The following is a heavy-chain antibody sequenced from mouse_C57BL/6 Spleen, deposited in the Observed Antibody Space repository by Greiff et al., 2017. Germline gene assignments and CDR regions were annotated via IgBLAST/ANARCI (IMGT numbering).Heavy chain of an antibody. CDR1: GYTFTDYE. D-gene: IGHD2-1*01. CDR3: TRHRNYAFAY. Sequence: VQLVESGAELVRPGASVTLSCTASGYTFTDYEMHWVKQTPVHGLEWIGAIDPETGGTAYNQKFKGKAILTADKSSSTAYMELRSLTSEDSAVYYCTRHRNYAFAYWGQGTLVTVSA. J-gene: IGHJ3*01. V-gene: IGHV1-15*01. CDR2: IDPETGGT.